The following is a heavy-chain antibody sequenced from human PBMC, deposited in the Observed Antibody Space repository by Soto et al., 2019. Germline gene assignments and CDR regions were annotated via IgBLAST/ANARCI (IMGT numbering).Heavy chain of an antibody. CDR1: GYSFTSYW. Sequence: GESLKISCKGSGYSFTSYWISWVRQMPGKGLEWMGRIDPSDSYTNYSPSFQGHVTISADKSITTAYLQWSSLKASDTAMYYCARHNYDGSGYYYYYYGMDVWGQGTTVTVSS. CDR3: ARHNYDGSGYYYYYYGMDV. J-gene: IGHJ6*02. CDR2: IDPSDSYT. V-gene: IGHV5-10-1*01. D-gene: IGHD3-22*01.